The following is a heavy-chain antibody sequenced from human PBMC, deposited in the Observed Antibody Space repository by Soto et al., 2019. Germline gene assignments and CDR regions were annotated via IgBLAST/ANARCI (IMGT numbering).Heavy chain of an antibody. Sequence: PGGSLRLSCAVSGFTFGDFLMHWVPQAPGKGLEWVAVIWPDGSNKYNGDSVKGRFTISRDNSKNTLYLQMNSLRDEDTAVYYCAVPEQLAYMDVWGQGTTVTVS. CDR3: AVPEQLAYMDV. J-gene: IGHJ6*02. CDR2: IWPDGSNK. V-gene: IGHV3-33*08. D-gene: IGHD6-6*01. CDR1: GFTFGDFL.